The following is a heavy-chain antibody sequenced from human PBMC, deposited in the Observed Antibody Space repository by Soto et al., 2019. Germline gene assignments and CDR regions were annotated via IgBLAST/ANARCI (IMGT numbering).Heavy chain of an antibody. V-gene: IGHV1-2*02. J-gene: IGHJ3*02. CDR3: ATDRVAFDM. CDR2: INPKSGGT. CDR1: GYMFTGYY. D-gene: IGHD3-22*01. Sequence: ASVKVSCKASGYMFTGYYIHWVRQAPGQGLEWMGWINPKSGGTKYAEKFQGRVSMTGDKSITTAYLELSSLTSDDTAVYYCATDRVAFDMWGQGTKVTV.